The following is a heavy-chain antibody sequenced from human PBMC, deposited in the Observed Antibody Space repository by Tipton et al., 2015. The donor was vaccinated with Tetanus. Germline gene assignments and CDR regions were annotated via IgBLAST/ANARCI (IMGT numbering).Heavy chain of an antibody. V-gene: IGHV4-59*01. D-gene: IGHD2-21*01. CDR3: ARERIEAFYYHGLDV. Sequence: TLSLTCTVSGGSLRSYYWSWIRQSPGKGLEWLGYIYFSGHTKYNPSLQSRVTISVDTSKNQFSLQLAFVTAADTAIYYCARERIEAFYYHGLDVWGPGTTVTVSS. CDR2: IYFSGHT. CDR1: GGSLRSYY. J-gene: IGHJ6*02.